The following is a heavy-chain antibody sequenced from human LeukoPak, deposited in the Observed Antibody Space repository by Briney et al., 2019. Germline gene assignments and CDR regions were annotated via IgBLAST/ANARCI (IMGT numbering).Heavy chain of an antibody. CDR2: IWYDGSNK. Sequence: GGSLRLSCAASGFTFSNYGMHWVRQAPGKGLEWVAVIWYDGSNKYYADSVKGRFTISRDNSKNTLYLQMNSLRAEDTAVYYCAGEIEDYFDSWGQGTLVTVSS. J-gene: IGHJ4*02. CDR3: AGEIEDYFDS. D-gene: IGHD2-15*01. CDR1: GFTFSNYG. V-gene: IGHV3-33*01.